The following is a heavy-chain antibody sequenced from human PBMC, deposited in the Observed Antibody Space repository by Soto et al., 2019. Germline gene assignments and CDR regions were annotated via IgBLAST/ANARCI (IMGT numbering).Heavy chain of an antibody. D-gene: IGHD6-13*01. J-gene: IGHJ6*02. CDR2: IDTSGST. CDR3: AGGSSSWYFYYYGMDV. V-gene: IGHV4-4*07. CDR1: GGSISSYY. Sequence: QVQLQESGPGLVKPSETLSLTCTVSGGSISSYYWSWIRQPAGKGLEWIGRIDTSGSTNYNPSLKSRVTMSVDTSKNQFSLKLSSVTAADTAVYYCAGGSSSWYFYYYGMDVWGQGTTVTVSS.